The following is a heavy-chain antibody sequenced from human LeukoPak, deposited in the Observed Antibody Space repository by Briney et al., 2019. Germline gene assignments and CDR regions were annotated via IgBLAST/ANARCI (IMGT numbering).Heavy chain of an antibody. D-gene: IGHD3-16*01. V-gene: IGHV1-2*02. CDR2: INPNSGGT. CDR3: ARDQLEGGSDY. CDR1: GYTFTGYY. Sequence: PGGSLRLSCAASGYTFTGYYMHWVRQAPGQGLEWMGWINPNSGGTNYAQKFQGRVTMTRDTSISTAYMELSRLRSDDTAVYYCARDQLEGGSDYWGQGTLVTVSS. J-gene: IGHJ4*02.